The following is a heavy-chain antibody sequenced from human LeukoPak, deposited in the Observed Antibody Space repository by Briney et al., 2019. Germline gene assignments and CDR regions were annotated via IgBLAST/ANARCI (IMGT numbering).Heavy chain of an antibody. Sequence: SVKVSCKASGGTFSSYAISWVRQAPGQGLEWMGGIIPIFGTASYAQKFQGRVTMTRDMSTSTVYMELSSLRSEDTAVYYCARDVAVAGNWFDPWGQGTLVTVSS. J-gene: IGHJ5*02. CDR3: ARDVAVAGNWFDP. D-gene: IGHD6-19*01. V-gene: IGHV1-69*05. CDR2: IIPIFGTA. CDR1: GGTFSSYA.